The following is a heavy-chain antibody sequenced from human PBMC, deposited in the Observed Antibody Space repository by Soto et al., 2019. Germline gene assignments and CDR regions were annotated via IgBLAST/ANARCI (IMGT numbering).Heavy chain of an antibody. CDR1: GYTFASYD. CDR2: MNPNSNNT. V-gene: IGHV1-8*01. Sequence: QVQLVQSGAEVKTPGASVKVSCKASGYTFASYDMNWVRQAPGQGLEWMGWMNPNSNNTGYAQKFQGRLTMTRDIALSIAHMELSSLRNEHTAVYYCARSDVYHFNWLDSWGQGTLVTVSA. CDR3: ARSDVYHFNWLDS. J-gene: IGHJ5*01. D-gene: IGHD2-21*02.